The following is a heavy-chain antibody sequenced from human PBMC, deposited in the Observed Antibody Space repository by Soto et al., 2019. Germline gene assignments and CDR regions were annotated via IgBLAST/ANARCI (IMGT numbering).Heavy chain of an antibody. CDR3: ARVFYFDTSDYTLIGYFYS. CDR1: GDSLTSHSYY. D-gene: IGHD3-22*01. CDR2: IYYTGNA. J-gene: IGHJ4*02. Sequence: SETLSLTCTVSGDSLTSHSYYWTWVRQPPGKGLGWIGDIYYTGNANYNPSLTGRVTLSVDTSRNQFSLRLTSVTTADTAVCYCARVFYFDTSDYTLIGYFYSWGQGTLVTVSS. V-gene: IGHV4-61*01.